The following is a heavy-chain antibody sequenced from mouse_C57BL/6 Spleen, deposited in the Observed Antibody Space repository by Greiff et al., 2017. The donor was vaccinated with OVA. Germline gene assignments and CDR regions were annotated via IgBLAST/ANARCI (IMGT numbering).Heavy chain of an antibody. CDR2: INYDGSST. CDR3: ARGNYYYAMDY. V-gene: IGHV5-16*01. J-gene: IGHJ4*01. Sequence: EVHLVESEGGLVQPGSSMKLSCTASGFTFSDYYMAWVRQVPEKGLEWVANINYDGSSTYYLDSLKSRFIISRDNAKNILYLQMSSLKSEDTATYYCARGNYYYAMDYWGQGTSVTVSS. CDR1: GFTFSDYY.